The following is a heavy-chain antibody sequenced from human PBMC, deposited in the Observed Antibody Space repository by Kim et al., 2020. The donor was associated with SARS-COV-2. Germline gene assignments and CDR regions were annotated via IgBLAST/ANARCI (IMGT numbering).Heavy chain of an antibody. J-gene: IGHJ4*02. CDR3: AKDIAPYDSSGYFDY. V-gene: IGHV3-9*01. Sequence: DCVKGRFPNSRDTTKTTLILQMNSLRAEDTALYYCAKDIAPYDSSGYFDYWGQGTLVTVSS. D-gene: IGHD3-22*01.